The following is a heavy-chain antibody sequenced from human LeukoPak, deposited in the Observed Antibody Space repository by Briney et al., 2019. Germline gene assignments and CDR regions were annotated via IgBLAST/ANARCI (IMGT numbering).Heavy chain of an antibody. CDR1: GGSISSYY. Sequence: PSETLSLTCTVSGGSISSYYWSWIRQPPGKGLEWIGYIYYSGSTNYSPSPKSRVTISVDTSKNQFALKLSSVTAADTAVYYCARLGSYGGNSGTYYYYMDVWGKGTTVTVSS. D-gene: IGHD4-23*01. CDR2: IYYSGST. CDR3: ARLGSYGGNSGTYYYYMDV. V-gene: IGHV4-59*12. J-gene: IGHJ6*03.